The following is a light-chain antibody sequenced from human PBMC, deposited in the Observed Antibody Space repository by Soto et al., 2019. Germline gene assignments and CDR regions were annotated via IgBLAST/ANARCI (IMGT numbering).Light chain of an antibody. J-gene: IGKJ1*01. V-gene: IGKV4-1*01. CDR2: WAS. CDR3: QQYSSNSHT. CDR1: QSILYSSNSRSC. Sequence: DILMAQSPDSLAVSLGASATIKCRSSQSILYSSNSRSCLAWYQQKPGQAPKVLIYWASALESGVPARFSGSGSGTDFTLTISSLQADDVAVYYCQQYSSNSHTFGQGTKVDIK.